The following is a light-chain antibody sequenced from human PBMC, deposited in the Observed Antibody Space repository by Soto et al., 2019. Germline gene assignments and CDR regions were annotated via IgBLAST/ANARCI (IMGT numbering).Light chain of an antibody. CDR1: QSILYSSNNKNY. V-gene: IGKV4-1*01. J-gene: IGKJ4*01. CDR3: HQYDSSPLT. CDR2: WAS. Sequence: DIVMTQSPDSLAVSLGERATINCKSSQSILYSSNNKNYLAWYRQKPGQPPELLIYWASTRESGVPDRFSGSGSGTDFTLTIDSLQAEDVAVYYCHQYDSSPLTFGGGTKLEIK.